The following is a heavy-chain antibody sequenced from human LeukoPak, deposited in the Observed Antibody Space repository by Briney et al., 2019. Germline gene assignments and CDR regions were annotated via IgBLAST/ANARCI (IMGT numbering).Heavy chain of an antibody. CDR2: IRSSGTTI. V-gene: IGHV3-48*04. D-gene: IGHD6-6*01. J-gene: IGHJ4*02. CDR3: ARRGGSSSRRSPIDY. Sequence: GGSLRLSCAASGFTFSGFSMNWVRQAPGKGLEWVSYIRSSGTTIFYADSVKGRFTISRDNAKNSLFLQMNGLRAEDTAVYYCARRGGSSSRRSPIDYWGQGTLVTVSS. CDR1: GFTFSGFS.